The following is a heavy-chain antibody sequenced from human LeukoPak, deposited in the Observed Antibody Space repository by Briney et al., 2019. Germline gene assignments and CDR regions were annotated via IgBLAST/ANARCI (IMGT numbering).Heavy chain of an antibody. V-gene: IGHV3-23*01. Sequence: GGSLRLSCAASGFTFSGYAMSWVRQAPGKGLEWVSAISGSGGSTYYADSVKGRFTISRDNSKNTLYLQMNSLRAEDTAVYYCAKRHCSSTSCYQGAFDIWGQGTMVTVSS. CDR1: GFTFSGYA. CDR2: ISGSGGST. D-gene: IGHD2-2*01. J-gene: IGHJ3*02. CDR3: AKRHCSSTSCYQGAFDI.